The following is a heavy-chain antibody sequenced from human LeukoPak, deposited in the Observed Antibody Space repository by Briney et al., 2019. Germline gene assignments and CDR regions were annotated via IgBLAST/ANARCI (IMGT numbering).Heavy chain of an antibody. CDR1: GLSFSSYE. Sequence: GRSLRLSCVVSGLSFSSYETVWVSQAQGRGLEWDSYITGNSDTRDYAHTMKGRFTISRDNAKSALYMQMSGLRPEDTAVYYCAKGPGARGSLNWFDPWGQGTLVTVSS. CDR2: ITGNSDTR. CDR3: AKGPGARGSLNWFDP. V-gene: IGHV3-48*03. J-gene: IGHJ5*02. D-gene: IGHD3-16*01.